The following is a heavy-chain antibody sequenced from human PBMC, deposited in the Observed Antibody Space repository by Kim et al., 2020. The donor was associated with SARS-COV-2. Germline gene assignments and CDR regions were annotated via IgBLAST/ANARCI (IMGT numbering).Heavy chain of an antibody. CDR2: IYWDDDK. CDR1: GFSLSTSGVG. J-gene: IGHJ3*02. D-gene: IGHD2-21*02. Sequence: SGPTLVNPTQTLTLTCTFSGFSLSTSGVGVGWIRQPPGKALEWLALIYWDDDKRYSPSLKSRLTITKDTSKNQVVLTMTNMDPVDTATYYCAHIGLAYCGGDCSWDAFDIWGQGTMVTVSS. V-gene: IGHV2-5*02. CDR3: AHIGLAYCGGDCSWDAFDI.